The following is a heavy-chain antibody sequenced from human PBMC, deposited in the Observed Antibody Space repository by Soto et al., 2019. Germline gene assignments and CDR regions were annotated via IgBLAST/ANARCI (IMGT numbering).Heavy chain of an antibody. CDR2: IYYSGST. J-gene: IGHJ6*02. D-gene: IGHD3-3*01. V-gene: IGHV4-39*01. CDR1: GGSISSSSYY. CDR3: ASGPMIFGVVIIHYYGMDV. Sequence: QLQLQESGPGLVKPSETLSLTCTVSGGSISSSSYYWGWIRQPPGKGLEWIGSIYYSGSTYYNPSLKSRVTISVDTSKNQFSLKLSSVTAADTAVYYCASGPMIFGVVIIHYYGMDVWGQGTTVTVSS.